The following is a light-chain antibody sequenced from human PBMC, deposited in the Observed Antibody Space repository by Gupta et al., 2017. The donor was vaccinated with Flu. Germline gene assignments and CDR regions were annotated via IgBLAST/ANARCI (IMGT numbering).Light chain of an antibody. CDR1: HSMSSY. V-gene: IGKV1-39*01. Sequence: ASVVDKVTITCRASHSMSSYLNWYQQKPGKAPKLLIYAASSLQSGVPSRFSGSGSGTDFTLTISRLQPEDFATYYCQQSDSTPWTFGQGTKVEIK. CDR2: AAS. J-gene: IGKJ1*01. CDR3: QQSDSTPWT.